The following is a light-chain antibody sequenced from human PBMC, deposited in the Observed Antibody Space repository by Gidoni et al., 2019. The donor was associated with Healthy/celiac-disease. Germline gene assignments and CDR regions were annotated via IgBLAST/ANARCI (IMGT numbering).Light chain of an antibody. CDR3: QQSYSTPPIT. J-gene: IGKJ5*01. CDR2: AAS. V-gene: IGKV1-39*01. CDR1: KSISSY. Sequence: DIQMTQSPSSLSASVGDRVTITCRASKSISSYLNWYQQKPGKAPKLLIYAASSLQSGVPSRFSGSGSGTDFTLTISSLQPEDFATYYFQQSYSTPPITFGQGTRLEIK.